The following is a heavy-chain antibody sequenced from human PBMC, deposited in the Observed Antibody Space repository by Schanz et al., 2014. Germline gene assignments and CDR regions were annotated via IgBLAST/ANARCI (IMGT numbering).Heavy chain of an antibody. CDR1: GFSFTTYA. D-gene: IGHD2-2*01. CDR2: ISRGGGST. V-gene: IGHV3-23*04. Sequence: EVQLVESGGGLVKPGGSLRLSCASSGFSFTTYAMSWVRQAPGKGLEWVSSISRGGGSTYYADSVKGRFTISRDNSKNTLYLQMKSLRAEDTAVYYCARVKYCTITRCYRTETEGIYYMDVWGKGTTVTVSS. CDR3: ARVKYCTITRCYRTETEGIYYMDV. J-gene: IGHJ6*03.